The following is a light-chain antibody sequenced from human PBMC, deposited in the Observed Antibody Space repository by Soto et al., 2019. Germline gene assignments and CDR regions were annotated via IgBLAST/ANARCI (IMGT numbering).Light chain of an antibody. CDR1: QSLSSC. CDR3: QQRSNWPRT. Sequence: EIVLTQSPATLSLSPGERATLSCWASQSLSSCLDWYKQKPCQPPRLLVYDASNSATGITARFSGSVSVTDFTLPISILEPEDFAVYYCQQRSNWPRTFGQGTKVEIK. V-gene: IGKV3-11*01. CDR2: DAS. J-gene: IGKJ1*01.